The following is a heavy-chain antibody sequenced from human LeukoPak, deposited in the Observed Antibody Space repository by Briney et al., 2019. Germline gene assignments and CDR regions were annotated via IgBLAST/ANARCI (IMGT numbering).Heavy chain of an antibody. CDR1: GFTVSSNY. Sequence: PGGTLRLSCAASGFTVSSNYMSWVRQAPGKGLEWVSVIYSGGSTYYADSVKGRFTISRDNSKNTLYLQMNSLRAEDTAVYYCARAATPPNCGGFDYWGQGTLVTVSS. V-gene: IGHV3-66*01. CDR2: IYSGGST. CDR3: ARAATPPNCGGFDY. D-gene: IGHD7-27*01. J-gene: IGHJ4*02.